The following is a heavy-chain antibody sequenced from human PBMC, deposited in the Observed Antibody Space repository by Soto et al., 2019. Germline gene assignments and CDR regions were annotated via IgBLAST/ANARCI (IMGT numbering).Heavy chain of an antibody. CDR2: ITASGTAT. V-gene: IGHV3-48*03. D-gene: IGHD3-22*01. J-gene: IGHJ6*02. CDR3: ARAMIIVEYGMDI. CDR1: GFSFRGFE. Sequence: DEQLVESGGGLVQPGGSVRLSCAASGFSFRGFEMNWVRQAPGKGLEWLSYITASGTATYYADSVKGRFTISRDNSKNSLFLHMNSLRADDTAIYYCARAMIIVEYGMDIWGQGTAVTVSS.